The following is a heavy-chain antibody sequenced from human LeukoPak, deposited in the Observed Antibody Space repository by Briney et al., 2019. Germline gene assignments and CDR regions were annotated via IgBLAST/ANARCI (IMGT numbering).Heavy chain of an antibody. D-gene: IGHD3-22*01. J-gene: IGHJ4*02. CDR3: ARGLSDYYYDSSGYPL. Sequence: ASVKVSCTASGYTFTGYAMNWVRQAPGQGLEWMGWINTNTGNPTYAQGFTGRFVFSLDTSVSTAYLQISGLKAEDTAVYYCARGLSDYYYDSSGYPLWGQGTLVTVSS. CDR1: GYTFTGYA. CDR2: INTNTGNP. V-gene: IGHV7-4-1*02.